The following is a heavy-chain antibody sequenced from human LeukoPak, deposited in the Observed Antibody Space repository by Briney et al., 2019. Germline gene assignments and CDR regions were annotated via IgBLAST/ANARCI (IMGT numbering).Heavy chain of an antibody. V-gene: IGHV4-61*02. Sequence: SQTLSLTCTVSGGSISSGSYYWSWIRQPAGKGLEWIGRIYTSGSTNCDPSLKSRVTISVDTSKNQFSLKLSSETAADTAVYYCARAVGDYGGYSYAFDIWGQGTMVTVSS. CDR3: ARAVGDYGGYSYAFDI. D-gene: IGHD4-23*01. CDR2: IYTSGST. J-gene: IGHJ3*02. CDR1: GGSISSGSYY.